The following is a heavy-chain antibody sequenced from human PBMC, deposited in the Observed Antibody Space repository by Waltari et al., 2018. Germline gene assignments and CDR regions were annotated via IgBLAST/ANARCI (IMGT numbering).Heavy chain of an antibody. CDR3: ASQLRVDTAPFDI. V-gene: IGHV4-38-2*01. CDR2: IYHSGST. J-gene: IGHJ3*02. D-gene: IGHD5-18*01. CDR1: GYSISSGYY. Sequence: QVQLQESGPGLVKPSETLSLTCAVPGYSISSGYYSGWIRQPPGKGLEWIGSIYHSGSTYYNPSLKSRVTISVDTSKNQFSLKLSSVTAADTAVYYCASQLRVDTAPFDIWGQGTMVTVSS.